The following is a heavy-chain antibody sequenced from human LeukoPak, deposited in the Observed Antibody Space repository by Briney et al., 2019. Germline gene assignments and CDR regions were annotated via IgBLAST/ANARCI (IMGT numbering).Heavy chain of an antibody. Sequence: PGGSLRLSCAASGFTFSSYAMSWVRQAPGKGLEWVSAISGSGGSTYYADSVKGRFTIPRDNSKNTLYLQMNSLRAEDTAVYYCAKPDCSGGSCYPNWFDPWGQGTLVTVSS. D-gene: IGHD2-15*01. CDR3: AKPDCSGGSCYPNWFDP. CDR1: GFTFSSYA. J-gene: IGHJ5*02. CDR2: ISGSGGST. V-gene: IGHV3-23*01.